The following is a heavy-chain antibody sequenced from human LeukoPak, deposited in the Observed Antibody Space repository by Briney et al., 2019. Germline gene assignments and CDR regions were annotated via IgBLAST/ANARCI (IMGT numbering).Heavy chain of an antibody. CDR3: ARHRLVVPAAYYYYYMDV. V-gene: IGHV4-39*01. J-gene: IGHJ6*03. CDR2: IYYSGST. D-gene: IGHD2-2*01. CDR1: GGSISSSSYY. Sequence: PSETLSLTCTVSGGSISSSSYYWGWIRQPPGKGLEWIGSIYYSGSTYYNPSLKSRVTISADTSKNQFSLKLSSVTAADTAVYYCARHRLVVPAAYYYYYMDVWGKGTTVTVSS.